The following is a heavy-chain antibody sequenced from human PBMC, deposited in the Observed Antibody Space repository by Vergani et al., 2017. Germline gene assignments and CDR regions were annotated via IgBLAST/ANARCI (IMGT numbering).Heavy chain of an antibody. J-gene: IGHJ4*02. V-gene: IGHV3-49*03. CDR3: AKDVDIVATTYFDY. D-gene: IGHD5-12*01. CDR2: IRSKAYGQAT. Sequence: EVQLVESGGDLVQPGRSLRLSCSASGFTFGYYAMDWFRQAPGQGLEWVGGIRSKAYGQATIYAASVKGRFTISRDDSKSIAYLQMNNLQTEDTAMYYCAKDVDIVATTYFDYWGQGTLVTVSS. CDR1: GFTFGYYA.